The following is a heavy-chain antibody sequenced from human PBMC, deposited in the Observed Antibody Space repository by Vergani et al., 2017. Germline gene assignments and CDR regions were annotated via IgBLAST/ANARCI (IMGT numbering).Heavy chain of an antibody. Sequence: VQLVQSGAEVKKPGASVKVSCKASGYTFTSYYMHWVRQAPGQGLEWMGGFDPEDGETIYAQKFQGRVTMTEDTSTDTAYMELSSLRSEDTAVYYCATSRRVLGELSLGLDYWGQGTLVTVSS. V-gene: IGHV1-24*01. CDR2: FDPEDGET. J-gene: IGHJ4*02. CDR1: GYTFTSYY. D-gene: IGHD3-16*02. CDR3: ATSRRVLGELSLGLDY.